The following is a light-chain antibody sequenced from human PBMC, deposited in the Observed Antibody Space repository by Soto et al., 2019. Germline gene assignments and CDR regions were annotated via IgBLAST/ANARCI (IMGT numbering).Light chain of an antibody. CDR2: EVS. J-gene: IGLJ3*02. Sequence: QSALTQPASVSGAPGQSITISCTGTSSDIGAYKAVSWLQQHPGKAPKLLIYEVSNRPSGISTRFSGSKSGNTASLTISGLQADDESDYYCSSHTSGTWVFGGGTKVTVL. V-gene: IGLV2-14*01. CDR1: SSDIGAYKA. CDR3: SSHTSGTWV.